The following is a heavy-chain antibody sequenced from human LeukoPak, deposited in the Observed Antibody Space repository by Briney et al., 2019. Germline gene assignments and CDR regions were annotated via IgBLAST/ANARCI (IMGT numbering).Heavy chain of an antibody. CDR3: ARADTRGRWFDP. Sequence: SETLSLTCTVSGGSISSYYWSWIRQPAGNGLEWIGRIYTSGSTNYNPSLKGRVTMSVDTSKNQFSLKLSSVTAADTAVYYCARADTRGRWFDPWGQGTLVTVSS. CDR1: GGSISSYY. J-gene: IGHJ5*02. CDR2: IYTSGST. V-gene: IGHV4-4*07.